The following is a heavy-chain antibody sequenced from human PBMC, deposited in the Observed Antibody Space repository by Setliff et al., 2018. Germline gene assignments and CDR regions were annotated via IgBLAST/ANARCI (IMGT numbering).Heavy chain of an antibody. CDR1: GFTFSDAW. Sequence: PGGSLRLSCAASGFTFSDAWMNWVRQAPGKGLGWVGRIKSKADGGTADFAAPVKGRFTISRDDSKNTMSLQMNSLKTEDTAVYFCATRLGDFWGQGTLVTVSS. J-gene: IGHJ4*02. CDR3: ATRLGDF. CDR2: IKSKADGGTA. V-gene: IGHV3-15*01.